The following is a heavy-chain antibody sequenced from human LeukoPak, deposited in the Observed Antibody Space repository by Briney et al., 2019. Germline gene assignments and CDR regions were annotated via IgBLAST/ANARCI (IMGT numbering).Heavy chain of an antibody. V-gene: IGHV4-30-4*01. Sequence: PSETLSLTCTVSGVSISRGDYYWSWIRQPPGKGLEWIGYTYYSGSTYYNPSLKSRVTISVDTSKNQFSLKLSSVTAADTAVYYCARPYYYDSRIDPWGQGTRVTVSS. CDR2: TYYSGST. CDR1: GVSISRGDYY. J-gene: IGHJ5*02. D-gene: IGHD3-22*01. CDR3: ARPYYYDSRIDP.